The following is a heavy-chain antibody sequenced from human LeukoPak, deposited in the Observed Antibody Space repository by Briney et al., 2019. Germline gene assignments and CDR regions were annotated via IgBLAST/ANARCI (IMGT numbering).Heavy chain of an antibody. CDR2: IHYSGSI. V-gene: IGHV4-59*12. Sequence: SETLSLTCTVSGGSISGYYWSWIRQPPGKGLEWIGYIHYSGSINYNPSLKSRVTISVDTSKNQFSLKLSSVTAADTAVYYCAREDSGGSCFDYWGQGTLVTVSS. CDR1: GGSISGYY. D-gene: IGHD2-15*01. CDR3: AREDSGGSCFDY. J-gene: IGHJ4*02.